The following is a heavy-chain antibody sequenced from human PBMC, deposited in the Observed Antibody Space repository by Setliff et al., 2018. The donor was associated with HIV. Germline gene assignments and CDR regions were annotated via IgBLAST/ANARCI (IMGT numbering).Heavy chain of an antibody. CDR2: IKEDGSET. CDR1: GFTFSNFW. J-gene: IGHJ4*02. Sequence: QPGGSLRLSCATSGFTFSNFWMTWVRQAPGKGLEWVANIKEDGSETFYVDSVKGRFTMSRDNAKKLVYLEMNSLKVEDTAVYYCARDATRGGDFDFWGQGTLVTVSS. V-gene: IGHV3-7*01. CDR3: ARDATRGGDFDF. D-gene: IGHD1-26*01.